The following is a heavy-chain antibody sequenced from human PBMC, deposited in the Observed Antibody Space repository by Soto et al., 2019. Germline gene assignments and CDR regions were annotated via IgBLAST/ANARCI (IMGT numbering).Heavy chain of an antibody. CDR3: ARDAGYSSGYFDL. J-gene: IGHJ2*01. V-gene: IGHV1-69*08. D-gene: IGHD6-19*01. CDR1: GGTFSSYT. Sequence: QVQLVQSGAEVKKPGSSVKVSCKASGGTFSSYTISWVRQAPGQGLEWMGRIIPILGIANYAQKFQGRVTITADKSTSTAYMVLSSLRSEDTAVYYCARDAGYSSGYFDLWGRGTLVTVSS. CDR2: IIPILGIA.